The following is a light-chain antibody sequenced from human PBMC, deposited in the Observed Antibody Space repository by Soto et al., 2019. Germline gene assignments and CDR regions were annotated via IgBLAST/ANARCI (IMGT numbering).Light chain of an antibody. Sequence: EIVMTQSPDTLSVSPGDRATLSCRPSQTVTTNLAWYQQKPGQAPRLLIYGASTRATGVPDRFSGSGSRTEFTLTISSLQSEDFAVYYCQQYNSWPPLTFGQGTTVEIK. V-gene: IGKV3-15*01. CDR3: QQYNSWPPLT. CDR2: GAS. CDR1: QTVTTN. J-gene: IGKJ1*01.